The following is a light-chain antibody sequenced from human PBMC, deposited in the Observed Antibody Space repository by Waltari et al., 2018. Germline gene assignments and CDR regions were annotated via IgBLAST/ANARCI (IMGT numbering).Light chain of an antibody. CDR1: QSVSSSY. J-gene: IGKJ5*01. CDR2: GSY. CDR3: QQYGSSPSIT. Sequence: EIVLTQSPGTLSLSPGERATLSCRASQSVSSSYLAWYPQKPGQAPRHLIYGSYSRPTGLPDRFSCSGSGTDFTLTISRLEPEDFAVYYCQQYGSSPSITFGQGTRLEIK. V-gene: IGKV3-20*01.